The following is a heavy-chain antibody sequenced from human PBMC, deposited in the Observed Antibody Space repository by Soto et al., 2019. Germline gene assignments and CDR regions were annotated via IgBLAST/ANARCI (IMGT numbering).Heavy chain of an antibody. J-gene: IGHJ6*03. D-gene: IGHD3-3*01. CDR2: ISAYNGNT. V-gene: IGHV1-18*01. CDR3: ARVEGVSYYYYYMDV. Sequence: ASVTVSCTASGYTFTSYGISWVRQAPGQGLEWMGWISAYNGNTNYAQKLQGRVTMTTDTSTSTAYMELRSLRSDDTAVYYCARVEGVSYYYYYMDVWGKGTTVTVSS. CDR1: GYTFTSYG.